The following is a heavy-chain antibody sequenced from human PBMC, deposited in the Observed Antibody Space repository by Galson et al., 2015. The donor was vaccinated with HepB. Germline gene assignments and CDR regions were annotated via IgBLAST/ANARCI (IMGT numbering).Heavy chain of an antibody. V-gene: IGHV3-48*01. J-gene: IGHJ6*02. CDR3: ARDRLGDYSMDV. CDR2: ISSSSSAT. Sequence: SLRLSCAASGFTFTRYSINWVRQAPGKGLEWLSYISSSSSATYYADSVKGRFSVSRDSAKNSMYLQMNSLRGEDTAVYYCARDRLGDYSMDVWGQGTTVTVSS. CDR1: GFTFTRYS. D-gene: IGHD3-16*01.